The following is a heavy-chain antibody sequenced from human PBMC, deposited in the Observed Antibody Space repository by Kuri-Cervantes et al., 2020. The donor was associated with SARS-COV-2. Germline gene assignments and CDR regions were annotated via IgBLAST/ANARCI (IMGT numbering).Heavy chain of an antibody. V-gene: IGHV3-64*02. J-gene: IGHJ4*02. D-gene: IGHD3-3*01. CDR2: ISSNGDST. CDR1: GFTFSNYA. Sequence: GESLKISCAASGFTFSNYAMYWVRQAPGKGLEYVSAISSNGDSTYCADSVKGRFTMSRDNSKNTLYLQMGSLRAEDMAVYYCARVSRSGYLDYWGQGTLVTVSS. CDR3: ARVSRSGYLDY.